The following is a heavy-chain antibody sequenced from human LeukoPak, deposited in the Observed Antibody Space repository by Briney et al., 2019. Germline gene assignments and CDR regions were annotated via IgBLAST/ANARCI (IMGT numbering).Heavy chain of an antibody. V-gene: IGHV3-30*02. CDR1: GFTFSSYG. D-gene: IGHD3-10*01. Sequence: GGSLRLSCAASGFTFSSYGMHWVRQAPGKGLEWVAFIQYDGSNKYYADSVKGRFTISRDNSKNTLYLQMNSLRAEDTAVYYCAKGFNYYGSGSYILAYMDVWGKGTTVTISS. CDR3: AKGFNYYGSGSYILAYMDV. J-gene: IGHJ6*03. CDR2: IQYDGSNK.